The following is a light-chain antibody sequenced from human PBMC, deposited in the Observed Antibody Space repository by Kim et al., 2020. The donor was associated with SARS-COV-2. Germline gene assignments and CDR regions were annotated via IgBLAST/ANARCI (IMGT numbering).Light chain of an antibody. J-gene: IGLJ7*01. CDR2: GKN. V-gene: IGLV3-19*01. Sequence: ALRQTVRIICQADSLRSYYASCYLHQPGQAPVLVFYGKNNRPSGLPDRVSGSSPRNTASLTITEAQAEEESDYCCSSRESSAHHCVFRGGTQLTVL. CDR3: SSRESSAHHCV. CDR1: SLRSYY.